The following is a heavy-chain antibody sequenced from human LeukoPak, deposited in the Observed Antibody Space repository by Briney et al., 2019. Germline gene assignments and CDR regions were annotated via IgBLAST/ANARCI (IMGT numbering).Heavy chain of an antibody. V-gene: IGHV6-1*01. J-gene: IGHJ5*02. CDR1: GDSVSSNSVT. D-gene: IGHD2-2*01. CDR3: ARRLTQYDCFDP. Sequence: SQTLSLTCAMYGDSVSSNSVTWNWIRRSPSRGLEWLGRTYYRSTWYNDYAVSVRGRITVNPDTSKNQFSLHLNSVTPEDTAVYYCARRLTQYDCFDPWGQGILVTVSS. CDR2: TYYRSTWYN.